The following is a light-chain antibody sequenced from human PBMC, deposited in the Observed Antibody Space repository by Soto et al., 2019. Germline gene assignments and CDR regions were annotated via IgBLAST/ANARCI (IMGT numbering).Light chain of an antibody. CDR1: QSVSSN. V-gene: IGKV3-15*01. Sequence: EIVMTQSPATLSVSPGEKATLSCRASQSVSSNLAWYQQKPGQAPTLLIYAASARATGITVRFSGSRSGTEFTLTISSLQSEDFAVYYCQHYNNWPFTFGQGTKLEIK. CDR3: QHYNNWPFT. J-gene: IGKJ2*01. CDR2: AAS.